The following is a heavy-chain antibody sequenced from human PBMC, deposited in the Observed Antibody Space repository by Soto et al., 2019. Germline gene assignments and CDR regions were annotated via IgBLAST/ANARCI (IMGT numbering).Heavy chain of an antibody. V-gene: IGHV3-33*01. D-gene: IGHD3-10*01. CDR3: ERDNGGSGSAIFDY. J-gene: IGHJ4*02. CDR2: IWYDGSNK. Sequence: QVQLVESGGGVVQPGRSLRLSCAASGFTFSSYGMHWVRQAPGKGLEWVAVIWYDGSNKYYADSVKGRFTISRDNSKNTLYLQMNSLRAEDTAVYYCERDNGGSGSAIFDYWGQGTLVTVSS. CDR1: GFTFSSYG.